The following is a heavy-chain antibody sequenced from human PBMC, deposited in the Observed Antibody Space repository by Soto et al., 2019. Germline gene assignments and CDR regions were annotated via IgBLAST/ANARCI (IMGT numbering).Heavy chain of an antibody. CDR1: GLTFSSYA. D-gene: IGHD3-3*01. CDR3: AKRANFWSGFDY. CDR2: ISDSGGST. J-gene: IGHJ4*02. Sequence: VQLLESGGGLVQPGGFLRLFCAASGLTFSSYAMGWVRQAPGKGLEWVSGISDSGGSTHYADSVKGRFTISRDNSKNRLYLQMNSLRGEDTAVYYCAKRANFWSGFDYWGQGTLVTVS. V-gene: IGHV3-23*01.